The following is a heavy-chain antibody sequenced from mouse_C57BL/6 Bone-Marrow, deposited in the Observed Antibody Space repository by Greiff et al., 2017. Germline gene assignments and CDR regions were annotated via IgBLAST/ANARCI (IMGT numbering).Heavy chain of an antibody. D-gene: IGHD1-1*01. J-gene: IGHJ2*01. V-gene: IGHV1-55*01. CDR3: ASGLYYYGSGYYFDY. CDR1: GYTFTSYW. Sequence: QVQLQQPGAELVKPGASVKMSCKASGYTFTSYWITWVKQRPGQGLEWIGDIYPGSGSTTYNEKFKSKATLTVDTSSSTAYMQLRSLTSEDSAVYYGASGLYYYGSGYYFDYWGQGTTLTGSS. CDR2: IYPGSGST.